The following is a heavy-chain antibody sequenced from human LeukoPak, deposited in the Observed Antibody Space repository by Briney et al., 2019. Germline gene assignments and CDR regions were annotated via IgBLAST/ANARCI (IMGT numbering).Heavy chain of an antibody. D-gene: IGHD4-11*01. CDR3: AREAPATVTVDY. V-gene: IGHV4-61*02. CDR1: GGSISSGSYY. Sequence: PSETLSLTCTVSGGSISSGSYYWSWIRQPAGKGLEWIGRIYTSGSTNYNPSLKSRVTISVDTSKNQFSLKLSSVTAADTAVYYCAREAPATVTVDYWGQGTLVTVSS. CDR2: IYTSGST. J-gene: IGHJ4*02.